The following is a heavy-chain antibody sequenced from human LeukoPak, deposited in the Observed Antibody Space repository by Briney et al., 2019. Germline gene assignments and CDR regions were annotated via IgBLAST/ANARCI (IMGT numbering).Heavy chain of an antibody. CDR2: IYSGGST. J-gene: IGHJ3*02. Sequence: GGSLRLSCAASGFTVSSNYMSWVRQAPGKGLEWVSVIYSGGSTYYADSVKGRFTISRDNSKNTLYLQMNSLRAEDTDAYYCAREIVVVPAAIVGAFDIWGQGTMVTVSS. CDR1: GFTVSSNY. D-gene: IGHD2-2*02. CDR3: AREIVVVPAAIVGAFDI. V-gene: IGHV3-53*01.